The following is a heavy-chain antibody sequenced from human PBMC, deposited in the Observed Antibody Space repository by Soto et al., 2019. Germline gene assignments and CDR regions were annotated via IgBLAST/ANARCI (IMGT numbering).Heavy chain of an antibody. CDR1: GYTLTELS. D-gene: IGHD7-27*01. Sequence: ASVKVSCKVSGYTLTELSMHWVRQAPGKGLEWMGGFDPEDGETIYAQKFQGRVTMTEDTSTDTAYMELSSLRSEDTAVYYCATDSELTGNYYYGMDVWGQGTTVTVSS. CDR2: FDPEDGET. J-gene: IGHJ6*02. CDR3: ATDSELTGNYYYGMDV. V-gene: IGHV1-24*01.